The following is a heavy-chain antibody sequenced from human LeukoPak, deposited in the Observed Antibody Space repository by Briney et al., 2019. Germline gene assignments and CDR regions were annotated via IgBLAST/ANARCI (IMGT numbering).Heavy chain of an antibody. J-gene: IGHJ4*02. D-gene: IGHD6-19*01. V-gene: IGHV1-2*02. CDR3: AKGGSAWDNPFDY. Sequence: ASVTVSCKASGYTFTVYYIHWVRQAPGQGVEWMGWINPNSGGTNYAQNFQGRVTMTRDTSIGTAYMELSRLRVDDTAVYYCAKGGSAWDNPFDYWGQGTLVTVSS. CDR1: GYTFTVYY. CDR2: INPNSGGT.